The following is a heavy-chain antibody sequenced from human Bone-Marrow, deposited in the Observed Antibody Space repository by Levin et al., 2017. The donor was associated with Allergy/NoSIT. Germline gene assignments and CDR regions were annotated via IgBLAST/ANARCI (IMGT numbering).Heavy chain of an antibody. D-gene: IGHD3-22*01. Sequence: GGSLRLSCAASEFTFDTYWMSWVRQAPGKGLEWVANIKQDGSEKYYVDSVKGRFTISRDNTKYSLFLQMNSLRAEDTAFYYCARIYDSSGYYSGVGAFDIWGQGTKVTVSS. J-gene: IGHJ3*02. CDR3: ARIYDSSGYYSGVGAFDI. CDR2: IKQDGSEK. CDR1: EFTFDTYW. V-gene: IGHV3-7*01.